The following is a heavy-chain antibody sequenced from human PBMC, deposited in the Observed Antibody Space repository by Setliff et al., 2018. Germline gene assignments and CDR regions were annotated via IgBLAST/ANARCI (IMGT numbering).Heavy chain of an antibody. V-gene: IGHV1-8*03. Sequence: GASVKVSCKASGYTFTSYDINWVRQATGQGLEWMGWMNPNSGNTGYAQKFQGRVTITRTTSISTAYMELSSLRSEDTAVYYCARGLGSYYYYYMDVWGKGTTGTVAS. CDR2: MNPNSGNT. D-gene: IGHD7-27*01. CDR3: ARGLGSYYYYYMDV. CDR1: GYTFTSYD. J-gene: IGHJ6*03.